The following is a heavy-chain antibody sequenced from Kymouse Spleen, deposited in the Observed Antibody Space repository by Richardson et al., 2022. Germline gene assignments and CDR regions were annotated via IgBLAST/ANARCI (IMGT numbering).Heavy chain of an antibody. CDR2: IYYSGST. V-gene: IGHV4-39*01. D-gene: IGHD1-1*01,IGHD1-20*01,IGHD1-7*01. Sequence: QLQLQESGPGLVKPSETLSLTCTVSGGSISSSSYYWGWIRQPPGKGLEWIGSIYYSGSTYYNPSLKSRVTISVDTSKNQFSLKLSSVTAADTAVYYCARQENWNAFDIWGQGTMVTVSS. CDR3: ARQENWNAFDI. CDR1: GGSISSSSYY. J-gene: IGHJ3*02.